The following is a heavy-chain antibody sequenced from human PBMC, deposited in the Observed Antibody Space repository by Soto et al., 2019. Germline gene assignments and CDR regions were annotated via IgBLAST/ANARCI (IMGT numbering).Heavy chain of an antibody. Sequence: PSETLSLTYTVSGGSISSRGYSWSWIRQPPGKGLEWIGYIYHGVSTYYNPSLKSRVTISVDRSKNQFSLKLSSVTAADTAVYYCARVPDYWGQGTLVTVSS. CDR1: GGSISSRGYS. CDR2: IYHGVST. J-gene: IGHJ4*02. CDR3: ARVPDY. V-gene: IGHV4-30-2*01.